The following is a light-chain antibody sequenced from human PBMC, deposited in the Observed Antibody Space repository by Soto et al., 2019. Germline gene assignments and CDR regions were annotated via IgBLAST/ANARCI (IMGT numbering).Light chain of an antibody. V-gene: IGKV1-5*02. CDR2: DAS. CDR1: QSVSTR. CDR3: QQYNSYSRT. J-gene: IGKJ1*01. Sequence: DIQMTQSPSSLSASVGDRVTIICRASQSVSTRLAWYQQKPGKALKVLIYDASSWAGGVPSRFTGSGSGTDFTLTISSLQPDDFATYYCQQYNSYSRTFGQGTKVDIK.